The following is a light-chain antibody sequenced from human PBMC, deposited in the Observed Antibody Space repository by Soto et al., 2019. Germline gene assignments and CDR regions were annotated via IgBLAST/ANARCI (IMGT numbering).Light chain of an antibody. V-gene: IGKV3D-20*02. CDR1: QSVSSSY. CDR2: GAS. CDR3: QQRSNWPLP. J-gene: IGKJ4*01. Sequence: IVLTQYTGSLSFSPWEIATLSCSASQSVSSSYLAWYQQRPGQAPRLLIYGASSRATGIPARFSGSGSGTDFTLTISRLEPEDFAVYYCQQRSNWPLPFGGGTKVDIK.